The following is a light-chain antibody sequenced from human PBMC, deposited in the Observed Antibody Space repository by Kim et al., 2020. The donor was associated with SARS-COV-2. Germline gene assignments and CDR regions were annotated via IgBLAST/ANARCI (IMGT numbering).Light chain of an antibody. CDR3: QQMDRSPLT. J-gene: IGKJ4*01. Sequence: SASVGDRVTITCRASQDIGHYLAWYRQKPGKAPEVLIYRASTLQSGVPSRFSGSGSGTEFTLTISSLQAEDFTTYYCQQMDRSPLTFGGGTKVDI. CDR2: RAS. CDR1: QDIGHY. V-gene: IGKV1-9*01.